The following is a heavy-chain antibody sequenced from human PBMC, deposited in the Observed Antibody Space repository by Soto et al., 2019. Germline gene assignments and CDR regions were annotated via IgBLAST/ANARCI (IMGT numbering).Heavy chain of an antibody. CDR1: GFTFSSYD. CDR2: ISYDGSNK. Sequence: QVQLVESGGGVVQPGRSLRLSCAASGFTFSSYDMHWVRQAPGKGLEWVAVISYDGSNKYYADSVKGRFTISRDNSKNTLYLQMNSLRAEDTAVYYCAKRPRIPTTVTKITYFDYWGQGTLVTVSS. J-gene: IGHJ4*02. V-gene: IGHV3-30*18. D-gene: IGHD4-4*01. CDR3: AKRPRIPTTVTKITYFDY.